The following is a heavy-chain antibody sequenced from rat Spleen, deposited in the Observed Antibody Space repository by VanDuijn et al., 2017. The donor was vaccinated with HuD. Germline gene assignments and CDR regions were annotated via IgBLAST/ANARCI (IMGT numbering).Heavy chain of an antibody. CDR3: ARDPINYPGIKRGFDY. V-gene: IGHV2-4*01. Sequence: QVQLKESGPGLVQPSQTLSLTCTVSGFSLISNGVSWVRQPPGKGLEWIAAISSGGSTDYNSALKTRLSISRDTSKNQVFVKMNSLQSEDTTTYYCARDPINYPGIKRGFDYWCQGVMVTVSS. CDR1: GFSLISNG. CDR2: ISSGGST. J-gene: IGHJ2*01. D-gene: IGHD1-4*01.